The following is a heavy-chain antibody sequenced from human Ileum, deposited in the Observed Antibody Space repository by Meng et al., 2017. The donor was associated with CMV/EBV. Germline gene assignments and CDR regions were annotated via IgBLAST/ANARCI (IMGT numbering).Heavy chain of an antibody. D-gene: IGHD2-2*01. CDR3: AREGGYCSTTNCYDWFDP. Sequence: SETLSLTCAVYGGSFSGYYWNWIRQPPGKGLEWIGYIYHSGSTNYNPSLKSRVTISVDTSKNQFSLKLSSVTAADTAVYYCAREGGYCSTTNCYDWFDPWGQGTLVTVSS. J-gene: IGHJ5*02. CDR1: GGSFSGYY. V-gene: IGHV4-59*01. CDR2: IYHSGST.